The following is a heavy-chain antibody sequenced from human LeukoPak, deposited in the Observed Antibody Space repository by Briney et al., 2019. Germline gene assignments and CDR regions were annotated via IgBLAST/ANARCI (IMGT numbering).Heavy chain of an antibody. Sequence: GESLKISCKGSGYSFTSYWIGWVRQMPGKGLEWMGIIYPGTSDTTYSPSSQGQVTISADKSISTAYLQWSSLKASDTAIYYCARPKTLGGYNYEFEFWGQGTLVTVSS. CDR1: GYSFTSYW. V-gene: IGHV5-51*01. D-gene: IGHD5-18*01. CDR3: ARPKTLGGYNYEFEF. CDR2: IYPGTSDT. J-gene: IGHJ4*02.